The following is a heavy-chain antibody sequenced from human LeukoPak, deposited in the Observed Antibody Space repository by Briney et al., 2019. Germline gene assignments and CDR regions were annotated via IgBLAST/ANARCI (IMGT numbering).Heavy chain of an antibody. CDR2: IYYSGST. J-gene: IGHJ3*02. CDR1: GGSISSYY. Sequence: SETLSLTCTVSGGSISSYYWSWIRQPPGKGLEWIGYIYYSGSTNYNPSLKSRVTISVDTSKNQFSLKLSSVTAADTAVYYCASGNWNLGPPLWPYAFDIWGQGTMVTVSS. CDR3: ASGNWNLGPPLWPYAFDI. D-gene: IGHD1-7*01. V-gene: IGHV4-59*01.